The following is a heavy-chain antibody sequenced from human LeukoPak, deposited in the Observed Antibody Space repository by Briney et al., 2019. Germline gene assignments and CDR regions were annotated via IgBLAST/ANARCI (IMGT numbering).Heavy chain of an antibody. V-gene: IGHV1-18*01. CDR2: ISAYNGNT. CDR1: GYTLSSSG. J-gene: IGHJ5*02. Sequence: ASVKVSCKASGYTLSSSGISWVRQAPGQGLEWMGWISAYNGNTNYAQKLQGRVTMTTDTSTSTAYMELRSLRSDDTAVYYCARVLYRYGSGTYGWFDPWGQGTLVAVSS. CDR3: ARVLYRYGSGTYGWFDP. D-gene: IGHD3-10*01.